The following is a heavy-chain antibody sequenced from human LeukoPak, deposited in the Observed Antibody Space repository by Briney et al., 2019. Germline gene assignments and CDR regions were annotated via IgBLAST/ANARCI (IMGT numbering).Heavy chain of an antibody. D-gene: IGHD2-2*01. CDR2: IYYSGST. Sequence: SETLSLTCTVSGGSISSYYWSWIRQPPGKGLEWIGYIYYSGSTNYNPSLKSRVTMSVDASKNQFSLKLSSVTAADTAVYYCARERSLYCSSTSCYHYGMDVWGQGTTVTVSS. V-gene: IGHV4-59*01. J-gene: IGHJ6*02. CDR1: GGSISSYY. CDR3: ARERSLYCSSTSCYHYGMDV.